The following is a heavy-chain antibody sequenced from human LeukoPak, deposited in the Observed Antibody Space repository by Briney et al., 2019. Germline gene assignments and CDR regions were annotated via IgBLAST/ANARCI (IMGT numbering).Heavy chain of an antibody. V-gene: IGHV1-2*02. CDR1: GYTFTGYY. J-gene: IGHJ4*02. CDR2: MNANSGGT. D-gene: IGHD6-6*01. Sequence: ASVKVSCKASGYTFTGYYMHWVRQAPGQGLEWMGWMNANSGGTKYAQKVQGRVTMTRDTSNSTAYMELSGLTSDDTAVYYCARGESTSSPNYWGQGTLVTVSS. CDR3: ARGESTSSPNY.